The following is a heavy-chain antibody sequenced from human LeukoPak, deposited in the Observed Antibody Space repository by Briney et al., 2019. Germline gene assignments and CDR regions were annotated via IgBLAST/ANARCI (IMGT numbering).Heavy chain of an antibody. J-gene: IGHJ4*02. CDR3: ARDTGSTSSYGSDY. Sequence: GRSLRLSCAASGFTFSSYSMNWVRQAPGKGLEWVSYISSSSSTIYYADSVKGRFTISRDNAKNSLYLQMNSLRAEDTAVYYCARDTGSTSSYGSDYGGQGTLVTVSS. CDR2: ISSSSSTI. D-gene: IGHD2-2*01. CDR1: GFTFSSYS. V-gene: IGHV3-48*01.